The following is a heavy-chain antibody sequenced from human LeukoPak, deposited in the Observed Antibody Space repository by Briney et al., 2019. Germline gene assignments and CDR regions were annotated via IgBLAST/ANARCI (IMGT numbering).Heavy chain of an antibody. Sequence: RGSLTLSCPASGFTSDEYGMSWVRPAPAKELDWVFGISGNGGSTGYADSVRGRFTISRDNTKNSLYLQMNSPRAEDTAVYYCARDVDFWSGMTDHWGQGTLVTVSS. D-gene: IGHD3-3*01. CDR3: ARDVDFWSGMTDH. J-gene: IGHJ4*02. V-gene: IGHV3-20*04. CDR1: GFTSDEYG. CDR2: ISGNGGST.